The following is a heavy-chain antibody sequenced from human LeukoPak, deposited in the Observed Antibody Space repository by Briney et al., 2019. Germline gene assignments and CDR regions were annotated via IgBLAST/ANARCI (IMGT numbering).Heavy chain of an antibody. V-gene: IGHV4-39*06. D-gene: IGHD2-2*01. CDR3: ARVPNHRYCSSTSCYSRNFDY. CDR1: GGSISSSSYY. J-gene: IGHJ4*02. Sequence: SETLSLTCTVSGGSISSSSYYWGWIRQPPGKGLEWIGSIYYSGSTYYNPSLKSRVTISVDTSKNQFTLKLSSVTAADTAVYYCARVPNHRYCSSTSCYSRNFDYWGQGTLVTVSS. CDR2: IYYSGST.